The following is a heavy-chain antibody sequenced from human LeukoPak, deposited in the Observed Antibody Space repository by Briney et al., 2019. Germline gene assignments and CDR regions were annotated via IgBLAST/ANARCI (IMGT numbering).Heavy chain of an antibody. CDR2: IYYSGST. Sequence: SETLSLTCTVSSGSISSSSSYWGWIRQPPGKGLEWIGSIYYSGSTYYHPSLRSRDTISVDTSKNQFSLKLSSVTAADTAVYYCARQLYCGGDCYSFDYWGQGTLVIVSS. CDR1: SGSISSSSSY. CDR3: ARQLYCGGDCYSFDY. V-gene: IGHV4-39*01. D-gene: IGHD2-21*02. J-gene: IGHJ4*02.